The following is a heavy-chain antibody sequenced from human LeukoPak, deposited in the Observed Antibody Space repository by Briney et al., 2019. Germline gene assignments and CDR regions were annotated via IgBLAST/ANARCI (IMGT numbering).Heavy chain of an antibody. J-gene: IGHJ4*02. D-gene: IGHD3-22*01. CDR1: GFNFGTYA. V-gene: IGHV3-23*01. Sequence: GGSLRPSCAASGFNFGTYAMGWVRQAPGKGLEWVSAMSASVGNTYYADSVKGRFTISRDSSKNTVYLQMNSLRVEDTAIYYCTKVRTYDSSGYYSHCFDYWGQGTLVTVSS. CDR3: TKVRTYDSSGYYSHCFDY. CDR2: MSASVGNT.